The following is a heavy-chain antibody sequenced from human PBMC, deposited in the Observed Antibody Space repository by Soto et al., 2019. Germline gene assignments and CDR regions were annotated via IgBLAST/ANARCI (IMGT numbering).Heavy chain of an antibody. V-gene: IGHV3-9*01. CDR3: AKDQDYGGGLYYYYGLDV. D-gene: IGHD4-17*01. CDR2: ISWNSGSR. J-gene: IGHJ6*02. CDR1: GFTFDDYA. Sequence: EVQLVESGGGLVQPGRSLRLSCAASGFTFDDYAMHWVRQAPGKGLEWVSGISWNSGSRGYADSVKGRFTISRDNAKNSLYLQMNRLRAEDTALYYCAKDQDYGGGLYYYYGLDVWGQGTTVTVSS.